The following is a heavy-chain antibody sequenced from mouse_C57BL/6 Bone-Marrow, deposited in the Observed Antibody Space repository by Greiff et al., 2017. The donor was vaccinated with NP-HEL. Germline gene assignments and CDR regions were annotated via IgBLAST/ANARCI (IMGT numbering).Heavy chain of an antibody. CDR1: GFTFSSYG. J-gene: IGHJ4*01. V-gene: IGHV5-6*01. CDR2: ISSGGSYT. CDR3: ARQITTVVAPMDY. D-gene: IGHD1-1*01. Sequence: EVQVVESGGDLVKPGGSLKLSCAASGFTFSSYGMSWVRQTPDKRLEWVATISSGGSYTYYPDSVKGRFTISRDNAKNTLYLQMSSLKSEDTAMYYCARQITTVVAPMDYWGQGTSVTVSS.